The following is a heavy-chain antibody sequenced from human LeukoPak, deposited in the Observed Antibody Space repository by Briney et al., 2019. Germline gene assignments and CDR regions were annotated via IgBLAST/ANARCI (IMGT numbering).Heavy chain of an antibody. CDR1: GFTLSGYG. Sequence: GGSLRLSCAASGFTLSGYGMHWVRQAPGKGLEWVAFIHYDGARSYYADSVKGRFTISRDNSRNTLYLQMNSLRAEDTAVYFCARDGDYDRSYRSGFDYWGQGTLVTVSS. D-gene: IGHD1-26*01. CDR3: ARDGDYDRSYRSGFDY. J-gene: IGHJ4*02. CDR2: IHYDGARS. V-gene: IGHV3-30*02.